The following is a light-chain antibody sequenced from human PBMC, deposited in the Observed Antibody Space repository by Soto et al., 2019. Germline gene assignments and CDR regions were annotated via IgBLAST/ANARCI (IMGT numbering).Light chain of an antibody. J-gene: IGKJ3*01. CDR1: QSISSY. CDR3: QQSYSTVT. V-gene: IGKV1-39*01. CDR2: AAS. Sequence: DIPMTQSPSSLSASVGDRVTITCRASQSISSYLNWYQQKPGKAPKLLIYAASSLQSGVQSRFSGGGSGTDFTLTISSLQPEDFATYYCQQSYSTVTFGPGTKVDIK.